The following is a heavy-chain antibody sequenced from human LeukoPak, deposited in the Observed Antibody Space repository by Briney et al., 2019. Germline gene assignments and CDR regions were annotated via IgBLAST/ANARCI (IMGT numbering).Heavy chain of an antibody. Sequence: PGGSLRLSCTTSGFTFDDYAMSWVRQAPGKGLEWVGFIGSNAYGGTTEYAASVIGRFTISRDDSKSIAYLQVNSLKTEDTAVYYCTRARGYSYGYGGYWGPGTLVTVSS. CDR1: GFTFDDYA. CDR3: TRARGYSYGYGGY. D-gene: IGHD5-18*01. J-gene: IGHJ4*02. V-gene: IGHV3-49*04. CDR2: IGSNAYGGTT.